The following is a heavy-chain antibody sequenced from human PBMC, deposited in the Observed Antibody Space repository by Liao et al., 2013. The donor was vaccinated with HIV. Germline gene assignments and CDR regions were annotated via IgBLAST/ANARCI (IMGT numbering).Heavy chain of an antibody. CDR2: IYYSGST. Sequence: QVQLQELGPGLVKPSQTLSLTCTVSGGSISSGDYYWSWIRQPPGKGLEWIGYIYYSGSTYYNPSLKSRVTISVDTSKNQFSLKLSSVTAADTAVYYCARDRGVGNLWFGLPFDYWGQGTLVTVSS. CDR3: ARDRGVGNLWFGLPFDY. D-gene: IGHD3-10*01. CDR1: GGSISSGDYY. J-gene: IGHJ4*02. V-gene: IGHV4-30-4*08.